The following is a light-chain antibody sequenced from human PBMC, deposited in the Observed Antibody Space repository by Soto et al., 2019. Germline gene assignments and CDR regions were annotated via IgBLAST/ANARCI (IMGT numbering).Light chain of an antibody. Sequence: EIVLTQSPGTLSLSPGQRATLSCRASQSVSSIYLAWYQQKPGQAPRLLIYGASSRATGIPDRFSGSGSGTDVTLAISRLEPEDFAVYYCQQYGSSRLTFGEGTKVEI. CDR3: QQYGSSRLT. V-gene: IGKV3-20*01. CDR2: GAS. CDR1: QSVSSIY. J-gene: IGKJ1*01.